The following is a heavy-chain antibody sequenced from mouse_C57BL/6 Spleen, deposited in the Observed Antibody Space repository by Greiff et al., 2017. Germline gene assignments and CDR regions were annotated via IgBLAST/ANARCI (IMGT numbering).Heavy chain of an antibody. V-gene: IGHV1-69*01. CDR1: GYTFTSYW. CDR2: IDPSDSYT. J-gene: IGHJ4*01. D-gene: IGHD2-4*01. CDR3: TKGLRRDYAMDY. Sequence: QVQLQQPGAELVMPGASVKLSCKASGYTFTSYWMHWVKQRPGQGLEWIGEIDPSDSYTNYNQKFKGKSPLTVDKSSSTAYMQISSLTSEDSAVYYCTKGLRRDYAMDYWGQGTSVTVSS.